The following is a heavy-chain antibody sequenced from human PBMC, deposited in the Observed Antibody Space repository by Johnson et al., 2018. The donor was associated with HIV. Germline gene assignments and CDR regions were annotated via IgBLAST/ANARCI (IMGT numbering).Heavy chain of an antibody. CDR2: IWYDGSNK. J-gene: IGHJ3*02. Sequence: QVQLVESGGGVVQPGRSLRLSCAASGLNFSNYGMYWVRQAPGKGLEWVAVIWYDGSNKYYANSVKGRFIISRDNSKNTLYLQMNSLRAEDTALYYCAKEGSGSYPDAFDIWGQGTMVTVSS. CDR3: AKEGSGSYPDAFDI. D-gene: IGHD1-26*01. V-gene: IGHV3-33*06. CDR1: GLNFSNYG.